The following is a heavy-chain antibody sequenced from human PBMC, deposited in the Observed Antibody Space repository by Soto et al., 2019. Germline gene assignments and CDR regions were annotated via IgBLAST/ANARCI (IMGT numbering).Heavy chain of an antibody. CDR1: GFTFSSYG. Sequence: QVQLVESGGGVVQPGRSLRLSCAASGFTFSSYGMHWVRQAPGKGLEWVAVISYDGSNKYYADSVKGRFTISRDNSKNTLYLQMSSLRAEDTSVYYCANDFLRKIAAAGYGLDDAFDIWGQGTMVTVSS. CDR3: ANDFLRKIAAAGYGLDDAFDI. J-gene: IGHJ3*02. V-gene: IGHV3-30*18. D-gene: IGHD6-13*01. CDR2: ISYDGSNK.